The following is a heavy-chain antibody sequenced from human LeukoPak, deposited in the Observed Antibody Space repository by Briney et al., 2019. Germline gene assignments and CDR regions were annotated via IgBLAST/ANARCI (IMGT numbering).Heavy chain of an antibody. J-gene: IGHJ6*03. CDR3: AGTLLRYFDWLSTTYYYYMDV. Sequence: SSETLSLTCTVSGGSISSYYWSWIRQPPGKGVEWIGYIYYSGSTNYNPSLKSRVTISVDTSKNQFSLKLSSVTAADTAVYYCAGTLLRYFDWLSTTYYYYMDVWGKGTTVTISS. V-gene: IGHV4-59*01. CDR1: GGSISSYY. CDR2: IYYSGST. D-gene: IGHD3-9*01.